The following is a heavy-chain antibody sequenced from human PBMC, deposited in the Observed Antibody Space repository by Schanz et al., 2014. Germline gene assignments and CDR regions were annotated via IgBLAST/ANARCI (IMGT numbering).Heavy chain of an antibody. J-gene: IGHJ6*02. CDR3: ARDSLRGATGGYGMDV. D-gene: IGHD2-8*02. Sequence: QVQLQESGPGLVKPSQTLSLTCTVSGGSISSGGYYWSWIRQHPGKGLEWIGFISYSGSTNYNPSLKSRVTISLDTSKNQFSLKVRSVTAADTAVYYCARDSLRGATGGYGMDVWGQGTTVTVSS. CDR2: ISYSGST. CDR1: GGSISSGGYY. V-gene: IGHV4-31*03.